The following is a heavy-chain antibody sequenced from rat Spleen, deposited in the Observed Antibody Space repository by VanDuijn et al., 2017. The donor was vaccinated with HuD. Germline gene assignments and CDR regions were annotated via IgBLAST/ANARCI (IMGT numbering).Heavy chain of an antibody. CDR1: GFTFNNYW. CDR3: TTDGQGARFAY. J-gene: IGHJ3*01. D-gene: IGHD5-1*01. CDR2: VTNTGGGT. V-gene: IGHV5-31*01. Sequence: EVQLVESGGGLVQPGRSLKLSCVASGFTFNNYWMTWIRQAPGKGLEWVASVTNTGGGTYYPDSVKGRFTISRDNAKSTLYLQMDSLRSEDTATYYCTTDGQGARFAYWGQGTLVTVSS.